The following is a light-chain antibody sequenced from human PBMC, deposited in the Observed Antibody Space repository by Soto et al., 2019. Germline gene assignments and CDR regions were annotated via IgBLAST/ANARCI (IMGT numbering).Light chain of an antibody. CDR1: QSVSSRY. CDR2: AAS. CDR3: HQYSSSRT. Sequence: PGERATLSCRASQSVSSRYFAWYQQKPGQAPRLLIYAASSRAAGIPDRFSGSGSGTDFSLTISRLEPEDLAVYYCHQYSSSRTFGPGTKVE. V-gene: IGKV3-20*01. J-gene: IGKJ1*01.